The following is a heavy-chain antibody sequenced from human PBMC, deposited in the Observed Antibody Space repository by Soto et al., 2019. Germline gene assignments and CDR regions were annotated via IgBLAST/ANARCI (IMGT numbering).Heavy chain of an antibody. CDR2: IGADTGDT. CDR1: GYTFSTYG. D-gene: IGHD1-1*01. Sequence: QVQLVQSGAEVKKPGASVKVSCKASGYTFSTYGFSWVRQAPGQGLEWMGWIGADTGDTNYAQNFQGRVTMTTDTSTTPSYMELRSLTSDDTAVYFCARDWKGAEGFDPWGQGTLVTVSS. CDR3: ARDWKGAEGFDP. J-gene: IGHJ5*02. V-gene: IGHV1-18*01.